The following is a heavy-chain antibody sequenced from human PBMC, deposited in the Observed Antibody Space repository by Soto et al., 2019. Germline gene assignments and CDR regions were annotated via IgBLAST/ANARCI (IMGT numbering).Heavy chain of an antibody. Sequence: AGGSLRLSCAASGFTFSSYAMHWVRQAPGKGLEWVAVISYDGSNKYYADSVKGRFTISRDNSKNTLYLQMNSLRAEDTAVYYCAREGRGYYYDSSGYLPPATNYGMDVWGQGTTVTVSS. CDR3: AREGRGYYYDSSGYLPPATNYGMDV. V-gene: IGHV3-30-3*01. CDR2: ISYDGSNK. CDR1: GFTFSSYA. D-gene: IGHD3-22*01. J-gene: IGHJ6*02.